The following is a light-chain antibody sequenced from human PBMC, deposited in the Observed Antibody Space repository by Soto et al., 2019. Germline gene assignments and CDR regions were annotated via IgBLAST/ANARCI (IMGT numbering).Light chain of an antibody. V-gene: IGLV2-14*01. CDR3: SSYTSSNTWV. J-gene: IGLJ3*02. CDR2: EVS. Sequence: QSALTQPASVSGSPGQSIAISCTGTSSDVGSYNYVSWYQQYPDKAPRLMIYEVSNRPSGVSNRFSGSESGNTASLTISGLQAEDEADYYCSSYTSSNTWVFGRGTKLTVL. CDR1: SSDVGSYNY.